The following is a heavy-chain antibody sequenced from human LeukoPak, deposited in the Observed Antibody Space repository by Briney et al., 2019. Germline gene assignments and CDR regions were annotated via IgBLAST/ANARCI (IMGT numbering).Heavy chain of an antibody. J-gene: IGHJ4*02. CDR2: INHSGST. Sequence: PSETLSLTCAVYGGSFSGYYWSWIRQPPGKGLEWIGEINHSGSTNYNPSLKSRVTISVDTSKNQFYLKLSSVTAADTAVYYCARAPYYYGSGSYRFSLDYWGQGTLVTVSS. CDR1: GGSFSGYY. V-gene: IGHV4-34*01. CDR3: ARAPYYYGSGSYRFSLDY. D-gene: IGHD3-10*01.